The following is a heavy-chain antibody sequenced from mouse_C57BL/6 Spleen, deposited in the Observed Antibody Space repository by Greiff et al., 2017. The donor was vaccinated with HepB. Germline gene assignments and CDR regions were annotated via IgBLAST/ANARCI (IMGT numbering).Heavy chain of an antibody. CDR1: GYAFTNYL. CDR3: ARSGSYYYGSSPDY. J-gene: IGHJ2*01. Sequence: QVQLQQSGAELVRPGTSVKVSCKASGYAFTNYLIEWVKQRPGQGLEWIGVINPGSGGTNYNEKFKGKATLTADKSSSTAYMQLSSLTSEDSAVYFCARSGSYYYGSSPDYWGQGTTLTVSS. D-gene: IGHD1-1*01. V-gene: IGHV1-54*01. CDR2: INPGSGGT.